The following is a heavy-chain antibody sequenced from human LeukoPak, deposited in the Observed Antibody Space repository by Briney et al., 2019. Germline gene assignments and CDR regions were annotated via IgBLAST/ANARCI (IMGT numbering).Heavy chain of an antibody. D-gene: IGHD2-2*02. Sequence: GGSLRLSCAASGFTFSSYSMNWVRQAPGKGLEWASSISSSSSYIYYADSVKGRFTISRDNAKNSLYLQMNSLRAEDTAVYYCARDIVVVPAAISTYYYGMDVWGQGTTVTVSS. CDR3: ARDIVVVPAAISTYYYGMDV. V-gene: IGHV3-21*01. CDR2: ISSSSSYI. CDR1: GFTFSSYS. J-gene: IGHJ6*02.